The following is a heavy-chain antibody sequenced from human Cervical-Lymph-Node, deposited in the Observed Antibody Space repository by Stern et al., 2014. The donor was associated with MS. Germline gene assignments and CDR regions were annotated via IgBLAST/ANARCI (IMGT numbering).Heavy chain of an antibody. J-gene: IGHJ4*02. Sequence: VQLVESGAEVKKPGASVKVSCKASGFTFTSYAISWVRQAPGQGLEWMGWINVNNGNTYYAQKFQGRVTMTADTSTSTVYMELRSLRSDDTAVYYCARLTSGGYWGQGTLVTVSS. V-gene: IGHV1-18*01. CDR3: ARLTSGGY. D-gene: IGHD3-16*01. CDR2: INVNNGNT. CDR1: GFTFTSYA.